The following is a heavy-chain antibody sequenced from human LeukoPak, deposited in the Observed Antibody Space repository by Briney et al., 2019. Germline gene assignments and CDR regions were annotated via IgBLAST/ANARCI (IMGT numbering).Heavy chain of an antibody. CDR3: ARGKTRITIFGVVRDAFDI. CDR2: IYHSGST. D-gene: IGHD3-3*01. J-gene: IGHJ3*02. CDR1: GYSISSGYY. V-gene: IGHV4-38-2*02. Sequence: SSETPSLTCTVSGYSISSGYYWGWIRQPPGKGLEWIGTIYHSGSTNYNPSLKSRVTISVDTSKNQFSLKLSSVTAADTAVYYCARGKTRITIFGVVRDAFDIWGQGTMVTVSS.